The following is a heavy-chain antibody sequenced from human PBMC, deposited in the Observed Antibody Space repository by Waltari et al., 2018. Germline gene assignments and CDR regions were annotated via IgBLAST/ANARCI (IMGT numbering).Heavy chain of an antibody. Sequence: EVQLVETGGGLIQPGGSLRLSCAASGFTVSSNYMSWVRQAPGKGLEWVSVIYSGGSTYYADSVKGRFTISRDNSKNTLYLQMNSLRAEDTAVYYCARGLGVGGSYYGLDYWGQGTLVTVSS. J-gene: IGHJ4*02. CDR3: ARGLGVGGSYYGLDY. V-gene: IGHV3-53*02. CDR1: GFTVSSNY. CDR2: IYSGGST. D-gene: IGHD1-26*01.